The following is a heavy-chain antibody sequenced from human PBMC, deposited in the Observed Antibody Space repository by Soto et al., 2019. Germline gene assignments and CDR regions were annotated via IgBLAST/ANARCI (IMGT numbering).Heavy chain of an antibody. D-gene: IGHD6-6*01. CDR3: ARGSVAARSRWWFDP. V-gene: IGHV4-59*01. CDR1: CGSISSYY. CDR2: IYYSGST. Sequence: SETLSLTCTVSCGSISSYYWSWIRQPPGKGLEWIGYIYYSGSTNYNPSLKSRVTISVDTSKNQFSLKLSSVTAADTAVYYCARGSVAARSRWWFDPWGQGTLVTVLL. J-gene: IGHJ5*02.